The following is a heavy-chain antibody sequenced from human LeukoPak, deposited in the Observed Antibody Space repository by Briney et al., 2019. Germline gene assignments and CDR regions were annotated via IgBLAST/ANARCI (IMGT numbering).Heavy chain of an antibody. V-gene: IGHV3-33*01. CDR1: GFTFSSYG. D-gene: IGHD6-13*01. CDR3: ARDLRQIAAAGYYYYYGMDV. J-gene: IGHJ6*02. Sequence: PGGSLRLSCAASGFTFSSYGMPWVRQAPGKGLEWVAVIWYDGSNKYYADSVKGRFTISRDNSKNTLYLQMNSLRAEDTAVYYCARDLRQIAAAGYYYYYGMDVWGQGTTVTVSS. CDR2: IWYDGSNK.